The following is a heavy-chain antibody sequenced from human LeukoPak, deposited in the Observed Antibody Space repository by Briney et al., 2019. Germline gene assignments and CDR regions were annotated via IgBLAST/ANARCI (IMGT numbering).Heavy chain of an antibody. V-gene: IGHV3-30*04. CDR2: ISYDGSNK. J-gene: IGHJ4*02. D-gene: IGHD2-15*01. CDR1: GFTFSSYA. CDR3: ARGARYCSGGSCYPGAFDY. Sequence: GGSLRLSCAASGFTFSSYAMHWVRQAPGKGLEWVAVISYDGSNKYYADSVKGRFTISRDNSKNTLYLQMNSLRTEDTAVYYCARGARYCSGGSCYPGAFDYWGQGTLVTVSS.